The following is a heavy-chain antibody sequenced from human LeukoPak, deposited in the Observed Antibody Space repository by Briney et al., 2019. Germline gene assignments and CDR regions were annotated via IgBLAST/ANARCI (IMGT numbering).Heavy chain of an antibody. CDR3: AREISSSSGRAFDY. Sequence: ASVKVSCKASGYTFTRYGISWVRQAPGQGLQWLGWISASNGNTNYAQKFQGRVTMTRDMSTSTVYMELSSLRSEDTAVYYCAREISSSSGRAFDYWGQGTLVTVSS. CDR2: ISASNGNT. V-gene: IGHV1-18*01. CDR1: GYTFTRYG. D-gene: IGHD6-6*01. J-gene: IGHJ4*02.